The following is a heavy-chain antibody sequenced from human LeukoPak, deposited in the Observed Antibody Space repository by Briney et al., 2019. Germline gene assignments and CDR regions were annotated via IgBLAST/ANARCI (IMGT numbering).Heavy chain of an antibody. D-gene: IGHD5-18*01. J-gene: IGHJ4*02. CDR2: IRSKAYGGTT. V-gene: IGHV3-49*04. CDR3: TRGRRGYSYGYNDY. CDR1: GFTLGDYA. Sequence: PGGSLRLSCTASGFTLGDYAMSWVRQAPGKGLKWVGFIRSKAYGGTTEYAASVKGRFTISRDDSKSIAYLQMNSLKTEDTAVYYCTRGRRGYSYGYNDYWGQGTLVTVSS.